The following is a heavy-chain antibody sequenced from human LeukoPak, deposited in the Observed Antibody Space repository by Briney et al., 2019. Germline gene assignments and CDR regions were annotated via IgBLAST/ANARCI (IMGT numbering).Heavy chain of an antibody. CDR3: ANYRTYSDFWSGYSSPEPRPFEY. V-gene: IGHV3-23*01. CDR1: GFTFSSYA. J-gene: IGHJ4*02. CDR2: ISGSGGST. D-gene: IGHD3-3*01. Sequence: GGSLRLSCAASGFTFSSYAMSWVRQAPGKGLEWVSAISGSGGSTYYADSVKGRFTISRDNSKNTLYLQMNSLRAEDTAVYYCANYRTYSDFWSGYSSPEPRPFEYWGQGTLVTVSS.